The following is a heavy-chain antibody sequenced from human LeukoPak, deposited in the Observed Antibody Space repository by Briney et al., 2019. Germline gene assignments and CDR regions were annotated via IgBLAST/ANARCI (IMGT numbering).Heavy chain of an antibody. CDR1: GSTFDDNA. J-gene: IGHJ3*02. CDR3: ARKNTQDAFDI. Sequence: GGSLRLSCTVSGSTFDDNAMHWGRQVPGKGLEWVSLISGDGDDTYYANSVKGRFTISRDNSKNTLYLEMNSLRAEDTAVYFCARKNTQDAFDIWGQGTMVTVSS. V-gene: IGHV3-43*02. D-gene: IGHD2-15*01. CDR2: ISGDGDDT.